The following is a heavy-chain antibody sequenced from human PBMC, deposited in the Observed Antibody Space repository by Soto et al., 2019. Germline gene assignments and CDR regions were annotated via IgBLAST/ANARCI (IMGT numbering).Heavy chain of an antibody. D-gene: IGHD3-3*01. Sequence: GASVKVSFKASNYPFTSYGFAWVRQAPGHGLQWLGRISAYNNNADYAQEFQGRITMTTDTSTRTAVMELSSLTSDDTGVYYCARDSNPFGVVIRSPEKQKYGMDVWGQGTTVTVSS. CDR3: ARDSNPFGVVIRSPEKQKYGMDV. CDR1: NYPFTSYG. CDR2: ISAYNNNA. J-gene: IGHJ6*02. V-gene: IGHV1-18*01.